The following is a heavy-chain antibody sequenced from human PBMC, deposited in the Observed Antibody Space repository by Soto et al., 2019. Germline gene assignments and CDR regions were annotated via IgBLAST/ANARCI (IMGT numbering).Heavy chain of an antibody. V-gene: IGHV3-48*01. Sequence: GGSLRLSCAASGFTFSSYSMNWVRQAPGKGLEWVSYISSSSSTIYYADSVKGRFAISRDNAKNSLYLQMNSLRAEDTAVYYCATGTTYYDFWSGYEVDVWDKGTTVTVSS. J-gene: IGHJ6*04. CDR3: ATGTTYYDFWSGYEVDV. CDR2: ISSSSSTI. D-gene: IGHD3-3*01. CDR1: GFTFSSYS.